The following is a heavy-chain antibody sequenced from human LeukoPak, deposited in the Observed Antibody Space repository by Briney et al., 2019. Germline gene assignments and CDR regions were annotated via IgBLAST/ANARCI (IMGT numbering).Heavy chain of an antibody. D-gene: IGHD2-2*01. CDR3: ARHCSSTSCYFPKYYYGMDV. V-gene: IGHV4-34*01. CDR1: GGSFSGYY. CDR2: INHSGST. Sequence: SETLSLTCAVYGGSFSGYYWSWIRQPPGKGLEWIGEINHSGSTNYNPSLKSRVTISVDTSKNQFSLKLSSVTAADTAVYYCARHCSSTSCYFPKYYYGMDVWGQGTTVTVSS. J-gene: IGHJ6*02.